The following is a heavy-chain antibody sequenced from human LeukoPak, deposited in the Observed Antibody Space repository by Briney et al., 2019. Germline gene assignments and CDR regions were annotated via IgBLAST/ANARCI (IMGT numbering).Heavy chain of an antibody. CDR1: GGSVSSGSYY. CDR3: ARIGSGSYYNVRAYYFDY. D-gene: IGHD3-10*01. V-gene: IGHV4-61*01. CDR2: IYYSGST. Sequence: PSETLSLTCTVSGGSVSSGSYYWSWIRQPPGKGLEWIGYIYYSGSTNYNPSLKSRVTMSVDTSKNQFSLKLSSVTAADTAVYYCARIGSGSYYNVRAYYFDYWGQGTLVTVSS. J-gene: IGHJ4*02.